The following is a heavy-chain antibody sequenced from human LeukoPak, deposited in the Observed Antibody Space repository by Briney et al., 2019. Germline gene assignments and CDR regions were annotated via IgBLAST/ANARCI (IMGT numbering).Heavy chain of an antibody. CDR2: IYYSGST. CDR3: ARGHDFWSGYYYYYYMDV. V-gene: IGHV4-39*07. Sequence: KPSETLSLTCTVSGGSISSSSYYWGWIRQPPGKGLEWIGSIYYSGSTYYNPSLKSRVTISVDTSKNQFSLKLSSVTAADTAVYYCARGHDFWSGYYYYYYMDVWGKGTTVTVSS. D-gene: IGHD3-3*01. J-gene: IGHJ6*03. CDR1: GGSISSSSYY.